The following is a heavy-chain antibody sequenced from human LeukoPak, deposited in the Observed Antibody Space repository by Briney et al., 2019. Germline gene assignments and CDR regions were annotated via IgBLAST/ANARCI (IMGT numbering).Heavy chain of an antibody. D-gene: IGHD3-3*01. CDR1: GFTFNSYS. V-gene: IGHV3-21*01. CDR2: ISSSSDFI. J-gene: IGHJ4*02. CDR3: ARDLHGTDY. Sequence: PGGSLRLSCAASGFTFNSYSMNWVRQAPGKGLEWVSSISSSSDFIYYADSVKGRFTISRDSAKNSLYLQMNSLRDEDTAVYYCARDLHGTDYWGQGTLVTVSS.